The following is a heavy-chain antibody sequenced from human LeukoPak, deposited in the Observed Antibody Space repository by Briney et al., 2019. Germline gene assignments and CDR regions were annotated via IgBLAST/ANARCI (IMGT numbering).Heavy chain of an antibody. Sequence: GGSLRLSCAASGFTFSNYWMHWVRQAPGKGLVWVGFIRSKAYSATAEYAASVKGRFTISRDDSKSVAYLQMNSLRAEDTAVYYCAKDEDYDSSGYTFNWGQGTLVTVSS. CDR1: GFTFSNYW. J-gene: IGHJ4*02. CDR3: AKDEDYDSSGYTFN. V-gene: IGHV3-71*01. CDR2: IRSKAYSATA. D-gene: IGHD3-22*01.